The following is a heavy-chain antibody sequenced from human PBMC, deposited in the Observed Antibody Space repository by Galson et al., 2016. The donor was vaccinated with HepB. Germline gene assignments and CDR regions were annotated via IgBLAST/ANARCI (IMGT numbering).Heavy chain of an antibody. D-gene: IGHD2/OR15-2a*01. CDR1: GFTLSGYN. Sequence: SLRLSCAASGFTLSGYNMNWVRQAPGKGLEWVSFIATGNAFTQYGDSVKGRFTMSRDDAKDSIYLQMNSLRAEDTAVYYCAKDHHSTYGGWFWSQGTLVTVSS. CDR2: IATGNAFT. V-gene: IGHV3-21*06. J-gene: IGHJ1*01. CDR3: AKDHHSTYGGWF.